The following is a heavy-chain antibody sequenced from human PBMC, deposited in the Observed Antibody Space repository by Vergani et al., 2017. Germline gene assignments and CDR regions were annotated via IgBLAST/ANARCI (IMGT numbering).Heavy chain of an antibody. Sequence: QVQLQESGPGLVKPSETLSLTCTVSGYSISSGYYWGWIRQPPGKGLEWIGSIYHSGSTYYNPSLKSRVTISVDTSTNQFSLQLSSVTAADTAVYYCASRGYYDSSGYYSWGQGTLVTVSS. V-gene: IGHV4-38-2*02. J-gene: IGHJ4*02. D-gene: IGHD3-22*01. CDR3: ASRGYYDSSGYYS. CDR2: IYHSGST. CDR1: GYSISSGYY.